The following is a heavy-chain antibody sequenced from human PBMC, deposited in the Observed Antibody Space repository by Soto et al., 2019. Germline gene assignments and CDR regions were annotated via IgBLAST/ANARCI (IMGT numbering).Heavy chain of an antibody. V-gene: IGHV3-7*01. Sequence: EVHLVESGGGLVQPGGSLRLSCAASGITFSNYWMTWVRQAPGMGLEWVANIKQDGSEKYYVDSVKGRFTISRDNAKNSLYLQMNSLRAEDTAVYYCARDQDDSSDAFDIWGQGTMVTVSS. D-gene: IGHD3-3*01. CDR1: GITFSNYW. J-gene: IGHJ3*02. CDR3: ARDQDDSSDAFDI. CDR2: IKQDGSEK.